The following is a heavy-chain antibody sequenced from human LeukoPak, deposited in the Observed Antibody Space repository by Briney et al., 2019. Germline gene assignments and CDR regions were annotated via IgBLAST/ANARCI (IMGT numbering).Heavy chain of an antibody. CDR3: ARVGGWLQLKRWGFDY. V-gene: IGHV4-34*01. CDR2: VSHSGAT. D-gene: IGHD5-24*01. CDR1: GGSLRSYY. Sequence: SETLSLTCAVYGGSLRSYYWSWIRQSPGKGLEWIGEVSHSGATTYNPSLKGRVIISMDTSKRQFSLKVTSVTAADTAIYYCARVGGWLQLKRWGFDYWGQGTPVTVSS. J-gene: IGHJ4*02.